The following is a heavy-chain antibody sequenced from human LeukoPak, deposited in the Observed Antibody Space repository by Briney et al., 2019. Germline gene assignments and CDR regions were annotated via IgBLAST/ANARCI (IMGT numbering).Heavy chain of an antibody. CDR1: GGSISSYY. V-gene: IGHV4-59*12. J-gene: IGHJ4*02. Sequence: SETLSLTCTVSGGSISSYYWSWIRQSPGKGLEWIGYIDYSGSAYYNPFLKSRVTISVDTAKSQLSLKLSSVTAADTSVYYCARDAWNGNSPLERWGQGTPVTVSS. D-gene: IGHD4-23*01. CDR2: IDYSGSA. CDR3: ARDAWNGNSPLER.